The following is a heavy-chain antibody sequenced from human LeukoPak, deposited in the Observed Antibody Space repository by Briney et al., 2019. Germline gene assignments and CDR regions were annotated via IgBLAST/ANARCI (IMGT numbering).Heavy chain of an antibody. Sequence: PTASVKVSCKASGYTFTGYYMHWVRQAPGQGLEWMGWINPNSGGTNYAQKFQGRVTMTRDTSISTAYMELSRLRSDDTAVYYCARRWLQSSSNAFDIWGQGTMVTVSS. CDR3: ARRWLQSSSNAFDI. J-gene: IGHJ3*02. CDR1: GYTFTGYY. CDR2: INPNSGGT. V-gene: IGHV1-2*02. D-gene: IGHD5-24*01.